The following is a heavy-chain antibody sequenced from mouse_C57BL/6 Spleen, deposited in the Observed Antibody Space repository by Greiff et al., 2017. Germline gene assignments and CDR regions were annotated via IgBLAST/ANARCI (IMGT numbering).Heavy chain of an antibody. D-gene: IGHD1-1*01. J-gene: IGHJ2*01. CDR1: GYTFTGYW. Sequence: QVQLQQPGAELVKPGASVKLSCKASGYTFTGYWMHWVKQRPGRGLEWIGRIDPNSGGTKYNEKFKSKATLTVDKPSSTAYMQLSSLTSEDSAVYYCARPLTPDYYYGSSYDFDYWGQGTTLTVSS. CDR2: IDPNSGGT. CDR3: ARPLTPDYYYGSSYDFDY. V-gene: IGHV1-72*01.